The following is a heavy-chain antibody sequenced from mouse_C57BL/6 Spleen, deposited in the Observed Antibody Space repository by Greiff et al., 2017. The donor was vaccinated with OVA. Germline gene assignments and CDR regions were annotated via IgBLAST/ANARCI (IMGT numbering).Heavy chain of an antibody. J-gene: IGHJ4*01. CDR1: GFTFSDYY. CDR2: INYDGSST. V-gene: IGHV5-16*01. D-gene: IGHD2-1*01. Sequence: EVHLVESEGGLVQPGSSMKLSCTASGFTFSDYYMAWVRQVPEKGLEWVANINYDGSSTYYLDSLKSRFIISRDNAKNILYLQMSSLKSEDTATYYCARGGGNYGDYAMDYWGQGTSVTVSS. CDR3: ARGGGNYGDYAMDY.